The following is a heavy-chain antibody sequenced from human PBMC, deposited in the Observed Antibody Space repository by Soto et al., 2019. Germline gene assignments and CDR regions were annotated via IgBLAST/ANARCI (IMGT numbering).Heavy chain of an antibody. J-gene: IGHJ4*02. V-gene: IGHV1-69*06. CDR3: NMGSEYDFWSGYL. CDR1: GGTSTRYA. D-gene: IGHD3-3*01. CDR2: IVPMFGTS. Sequence: QERLVQSGAEVRKPGSSVKVSCKVTGGTSTRYAINWVRQAPGQGLEWMGGIVPMFGTSKYAQKYKGRVTITADTSTNIPYMELRSLRSEDTAVYYCNMGSEYDFWSGYLWGQGTLVSVSS.